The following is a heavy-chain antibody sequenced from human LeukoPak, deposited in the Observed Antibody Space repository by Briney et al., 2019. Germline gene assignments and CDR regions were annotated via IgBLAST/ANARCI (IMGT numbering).Heavy chain of an antibody. J-gene: IGHJ4*02. D-gene: IGHD3-10*01. CDR3: ARSSTLYGHFDY. V-gene: IGHV4-39*07. Sequence: TTSETLSLTCTVSGVSISSSSYYWGWIRQPPQKGLEWIGSIYYSGSTYYNPSLKSRVTISVDTSKNQFSLKVNSVTAADTAVYYCARSSTLYGHFDYWGQGTLVTVSS. CDR1: GVSISSSSYY. CDR2: IYYSGST.